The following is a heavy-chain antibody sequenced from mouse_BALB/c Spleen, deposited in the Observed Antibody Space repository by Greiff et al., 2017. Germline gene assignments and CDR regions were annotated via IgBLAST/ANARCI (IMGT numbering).Heavy chain of an antibody. D-gene: IGHD2-14*01. CDR3: ASAIYRYDVAY. CDR2: ISSGGST. CDR1: GFTFSSFG. J-gene: IGHJ3*01. Sequence: EVMLVESGGGLVQPGGSRKLSCAASGFTFSSFGMHWVRQAPEKGLEWVAYISSGGSTYYPESVKGRFTISRENARNILYLQMSSLRSEDTAMYYSASAIYRYDVAYWGQGTLVTVSA. V-gene: IGHV5-6-5*01.